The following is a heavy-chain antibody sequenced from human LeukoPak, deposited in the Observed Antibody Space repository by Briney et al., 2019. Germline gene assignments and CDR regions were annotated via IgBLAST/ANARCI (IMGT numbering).Heavy chain of an antibody. V-gene: IGHV3-66*01. CDR3: ASVFWNGH. CDR1: GLTISDNY. J-gene: IGHJ4*02. Sequence: GASHRLSCAASGLTISDNYMNWVRQTPGKGLEWVSIIFSTGNTYYADSVQGRFTISRDNSKNTLYLQMDSLRAEDTAVYYCASVFWNGHWGQGTLVTVSS. CDR2: IFSTGNT. D-gene: IGHD3-3*01.